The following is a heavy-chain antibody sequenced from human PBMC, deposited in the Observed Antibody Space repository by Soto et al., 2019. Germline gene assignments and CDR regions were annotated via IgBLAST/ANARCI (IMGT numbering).Heavy chain of an antibody. V-gene: IGHV4-59*12. CDR2: IYYSGSI. CDR3: ARVYFGSGSFRRPIDY. J-gene: IGHJ4*02. Sequence: PSETLSLTCTVSGGSISNYYWSWIRQPPGKGLEWIGYIYYSGSINYNPSLNSRVSISVDTSKNQFSLSLRFVTAADTAVYYCARVYFGSGSFRRPIDYWGQGILVTVSS. CDR1: GGSISNYY. D-gene: IGHD3-10*01.